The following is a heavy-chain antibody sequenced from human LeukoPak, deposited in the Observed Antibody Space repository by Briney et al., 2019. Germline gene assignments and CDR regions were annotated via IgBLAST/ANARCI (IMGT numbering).Heavy chain of an antibody. D-gene: IGHD3-22*01. Sequence: GGSLRLSCAASGFTFSSYGMHWVRQAPGKGLEWVAVISYDGSNKYYADPVKGRFTISRDNSKNTLYLQMNSLRAEDTAVYYCAKEDYYDSSGPNIDYWGQGTLVTVSS. CDR3: AKEDYYDSSGPNIDY. CDR1: GFTFSSYG. CDR2: ISYDGSNK. J-gene: IGHJ4*02. V-gene: IGHV3-30*18.